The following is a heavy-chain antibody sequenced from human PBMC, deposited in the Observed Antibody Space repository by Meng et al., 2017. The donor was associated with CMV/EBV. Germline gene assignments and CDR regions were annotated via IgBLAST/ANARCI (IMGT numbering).Heavy chain of an antibody. D-gene: IGHD6-13*01. Sequence: SVKVSCKASGGTFSSYTISWVRQAPGQGLEWMGRIIPILGIANYAQKFQGRVTITADKSTSTAYMELSGLRSEDTAVYYCAYSSSKNYYYYYGMDVWGQGTTVTVSS. CDR2: IIPILGIA. CDR1: GGTFSSYT. V-gene: IGHV1-69*02. CDR3: AYSSSKNYYYYYGMDV. J-gene: IGHJ6*02.